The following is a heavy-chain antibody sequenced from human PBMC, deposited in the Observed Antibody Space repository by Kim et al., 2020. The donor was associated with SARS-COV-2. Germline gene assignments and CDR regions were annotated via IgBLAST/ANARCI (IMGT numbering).Heavy chain of an antibody. V-gene: IGHV5-51*01. CDR2: IYPGDSDT. D-gene: IGHD6-19*01. Sequence: GESLKISCKGFGYTFTSSWIGWMRQMPGKGLEWMGIIYPGDSDTRYSPSFQGQVTISADNSISTAYLQWSSLKASDTAMYYCARRADTAEYFQHWGQGTLLIVSS. CDR3: ARRADTAEYFQH. J-gene: IGHJ1*01. CDR1: GYTFTSSW.